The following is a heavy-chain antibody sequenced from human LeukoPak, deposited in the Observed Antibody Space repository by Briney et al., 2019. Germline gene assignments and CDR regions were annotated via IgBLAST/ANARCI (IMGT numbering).Heavy chain of an antibody. V-gene: IGHV4-34*01. CDR3: GSESTFGGVIIHPTDAFDI. CDR2: INHSGGT. Sequence: SETLSLTCAVYGGSFSGYYWSWIRQPPGKGLEWIWEINHSGGTNYYPALKSRGTIIVGTSKKQFSLKLSYRTTADTAAYYCGSESTFGGVIIHPTDAFDIWGKGTMVTVSS. J-gene: IGHJ3*02. D-gene: IGHD3-16*02. CDR1: GGSFSGYY.